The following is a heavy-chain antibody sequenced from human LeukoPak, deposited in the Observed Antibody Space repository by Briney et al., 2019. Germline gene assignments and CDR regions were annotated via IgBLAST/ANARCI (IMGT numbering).Heavy chain of an antibody. D-gene: IGHD3-22*01. CDR3: ARPYYESSGLYDDAFDI. J-gene: IGHJ3*02. CDR2: INPNSGGT. CDR1: GYTLTAYY. V-gene: IGHV1-2*06. Sequence: GASVKVSCKASGYTLTAYYLHWVRQAPGQGLEWMGRINPNSGGTTYAQKFQGRVTMTRDTSIGTAYMELSSLRSDDTAVYYCARPYYESSGLYDDAFDIWGQGTMVTVSS.